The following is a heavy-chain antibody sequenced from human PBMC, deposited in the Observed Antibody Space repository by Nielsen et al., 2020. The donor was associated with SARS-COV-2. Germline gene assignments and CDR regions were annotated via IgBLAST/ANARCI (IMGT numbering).Heavy chain of an antibody. Sequence: GESLKISCAASGFSFSDSGMHWVRQASGKGLEWVGRIRTKTQSYETVYAASVRDRFTISRDDSKNTAYLQMNSLRAEDTAVYYCARCYYDSSGYLSYYYYGMDVWGQGTTVTVSS. CDR3: ARCYYDSSGYLSYYYYGMDV. D-gene: IGHD3-22*01. CDR2: IRTKTQSYET. V-gene: IGHV3-73*01. CDR1: GFSFSDSG. J-gene: IGHJ6*02.